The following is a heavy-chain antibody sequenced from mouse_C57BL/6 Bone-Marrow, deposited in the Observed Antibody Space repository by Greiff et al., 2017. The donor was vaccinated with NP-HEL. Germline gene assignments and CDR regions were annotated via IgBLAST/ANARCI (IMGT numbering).Heavy chain of an antibody. CDR3: ARGEVDYAMDY. J-gene: IGHJ4*01. D-gene: IGHD1-1*02. CDR2: ISDGGSYT. Sequence: EVMLVESGGGLVKPGGSLKLSCAASGFTFSSYAMSWVRQTPEKRLEWVATISDGGSYTYYPDNVKGRFTISRDNAKNNLYLQMSHLKSEDTAMYYCARGEVDYAMDYWGQGTSVTVSS. CDR1: GFTFSSYA. V-gene: IGHV5-4*03.